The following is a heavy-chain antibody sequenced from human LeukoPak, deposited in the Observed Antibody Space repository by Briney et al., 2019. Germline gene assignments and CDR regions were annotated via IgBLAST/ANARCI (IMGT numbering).Heavy chain of an antibody. Sequence: GGSLRLSCVASELTFSKYWMHWVRQARGKGLVSVSRINNDGSRTTYADSVKGRFTISRDNAKNTVYLQMNNLRDEDTAVYYCVRETDCTGGSCYLSRWLDPWGQGTLVTVSS. J-gene: IGHJ5*02. D-gene: IGHD2-15*01. CDR2: INNDGSRT. CDR3: VRETDCTGGSCYLSRWLDP. CDR1: ELTFSKYW. V-gene: IGHV3-74*01.